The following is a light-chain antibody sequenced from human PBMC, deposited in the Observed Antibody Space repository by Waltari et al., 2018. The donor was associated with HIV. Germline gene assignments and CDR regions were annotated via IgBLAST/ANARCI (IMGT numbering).Light chain of an antibody. CDR1: QSISDN. V-gene: IGKV3-15*01. J-gene: IGKJ2*01. CDR3: QQYINWPYT. CDR2: GAS. Sequence: EIVMTQSPATVSVSPGESATLSCRASQSISDNLAWYQQKPGQAPRLLIYGASTRATGIPARFSGSGSGTEFTLTISSLQSEDFAVYYCQQYINWPYTFGQGTKLEIK.